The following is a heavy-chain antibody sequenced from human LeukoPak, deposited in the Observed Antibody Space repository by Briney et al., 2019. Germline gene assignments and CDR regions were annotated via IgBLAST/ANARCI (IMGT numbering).Heavy chain of an antibody. CDR2: IIPIFGTA. Sequence: GASVKVSCKASGGTLSSYAISWVRQAPGLGLEWMGGIIPIFGTANYAQKFQGRVTITTDESTSTAYMELSSLRSEDTAVYYCARAPSRGSYWYFDLWGRGTLVTVSS. V-gene: IGHV1-69*05. CDR1: GGTLSSYA. D-gene: IGHD3-10*01. CDR3: ARAPSRGSYWYFDL. J-gene: IGHJ2*01.